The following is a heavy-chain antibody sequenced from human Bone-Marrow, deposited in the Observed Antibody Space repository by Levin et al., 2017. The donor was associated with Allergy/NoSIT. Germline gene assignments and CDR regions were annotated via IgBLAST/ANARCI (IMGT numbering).Heavy chain of an antibody. Sequence: GESLKISCAASGFIFSSYSMNWVRQAPGKGLEWVSYINGSSSTIYYADSVKGRFTISRDNAKNSLYLQMNSLRDEDTAVYYCATELGDYWGQGTLVTVSS. CDR1: GFIFSSYS. J-gene: IGHJ4*02. V-gene: IGHV3-48*02. D-gene: IGHD6-6*01. CDR3: ATELGDY. CDR2: INGSSSTI.